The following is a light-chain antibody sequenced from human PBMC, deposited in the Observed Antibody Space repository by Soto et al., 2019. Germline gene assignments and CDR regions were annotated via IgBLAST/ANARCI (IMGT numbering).Light chain of an antibody. CDR3: QQYASSPFT. Sequence: EIVLTQSPGTLSLSPGERATLSCRASRSVTSNYLGWYQQKPGQAPRLLIYGASSRATGIPDRFSGSGSGTDFTLTVSRPEPEDFALYYCQQYASSPFTFGQGTKLEI. CDR1: RSVTSNY. CDR2: GAS. J-gene: IGKJ2*01. V-gene: IGKV3-20*01.